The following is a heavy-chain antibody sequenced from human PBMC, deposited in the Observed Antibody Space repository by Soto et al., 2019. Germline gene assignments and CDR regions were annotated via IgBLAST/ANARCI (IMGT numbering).Heavy chain of an antibody. J-gene: IGHJ5*02. V-gene: IGHV1-2*02. D-gene: IGHD6-6*01. CDR3: AKDLTRQLAYWLDP. CDR1: GFSFTGYY. CDR2: INAHSGGT. Sequence: ASVKVSCKASGFSFTGYYIHWLRPAPGQGLEWMGWINAHSGGTEYAQKFQGRVTLPRDTSIATAYLTLTSLTSDDTALYYCAKDLTRQLAYWLDPWGQGTQVTVSS.